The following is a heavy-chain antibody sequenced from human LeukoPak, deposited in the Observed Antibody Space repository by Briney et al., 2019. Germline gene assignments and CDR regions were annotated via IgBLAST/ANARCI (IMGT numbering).Heavy chain of an antibody. CDR3: ASDPYYYDSSGYYYLSDS. CDR2: IYYSGST. J-gene: IGHJ5*02. V-gene: IGHV4-39*01. Sequence: SETLSLTCTVSGGSISSSSYYWGWIRQPPGKGLEWIGRIYYSGSTYYNPSLKSRVTISVDTSKNQFSLKLSSVTAADTAVYYCASDPYYYDSSGYYYLSDSWGQGTLVTVSS. D-gene: IGHD3-22*01. CDR1: GGSISSSSYY.